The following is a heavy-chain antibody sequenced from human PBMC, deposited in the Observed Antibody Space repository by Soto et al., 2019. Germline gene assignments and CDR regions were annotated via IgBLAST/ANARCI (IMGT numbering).Heavy chain of an antibody. CDR3: AEDLRYDILTGYYMGVGSFDI. D-gene: IGHD3-9*01. Sequence: QVQLVESGGGVVQPGRSLRLSCAASGFTFSSYAMHWVRQAPGKGLEWVAVISYDGSNKYYADSVKGRFTISRDNSMDTLYLQMNSLRAEDTAVYYCAEDLRYDILTGYYMGVGSFDIWGQGTMVIVSS. J-gene: IGHJ3*02. CDR1: GFTFSSYA. V-gene: IGHV3-30-3*01. CDR2: ISYDGSNK.